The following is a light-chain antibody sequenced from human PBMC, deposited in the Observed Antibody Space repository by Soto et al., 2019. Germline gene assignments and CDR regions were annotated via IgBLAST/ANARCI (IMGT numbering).Light chain of an antibody. V-gene: IGKV4-1*01. Sequence: DIVMTQSPDSLAVSLGERATINCKSSQRVLYSSNNKNYLAWYQQKPGQPPKLLIYWASTRESGVPDRFSGSGSGTDFTLTISSLQAEDVAVYYCQQYYSTPHTFGRGTKLEIK. J-gene: IGKJ2*01. CDR3: QQYYSTPHT. CDR2: WAS. CDR1: QRVLYSSNNKNY.